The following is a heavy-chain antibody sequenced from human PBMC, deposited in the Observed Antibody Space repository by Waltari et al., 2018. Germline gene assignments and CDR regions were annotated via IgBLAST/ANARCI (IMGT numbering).Heavy chain of an antibody. D-gene: IGHD1-26*01. CDR3: ARGPVSGSGSYYVGDY. CDR2: ISTDGSGA. V-gene: IGHV3-74*01. J-gene: IGHJ4*02. Sequence: EVQLVESGGGLVQPGGSLRLACAASGLTFSSYWMHWVRQVPGKGLGWVLRISTDGSGANYADSVQGRFTSSRDNAKNILYLQMNSLRAEDTAVYYCARGPVSGSGSYYVGDYWGQGTLVTVSS. CDR1: GLTFSSYW.